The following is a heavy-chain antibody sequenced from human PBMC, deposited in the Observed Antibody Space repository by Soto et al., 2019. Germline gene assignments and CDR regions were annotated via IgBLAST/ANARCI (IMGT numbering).Heavy chain of an antibody. V-gene: IGHV3-33*05. CDR3: ARWGTTGGLDV. D-gene: IGHD3-16*01. CDR2: TSYDGSNN. Sequence: QVQLVESGGGVVQPGTSLRLSCVGSGFTLRNYVIHWVRQAPGKGLEWVALTSYDGSNNFYGDSVKGRFTISRDNSRNTVELQMDSLRLEDTSLYYCARWGTTGGLDVWGQGTLVSVSP. CDR1: GFTLRNYV. J-gene: IGHJ4*02.